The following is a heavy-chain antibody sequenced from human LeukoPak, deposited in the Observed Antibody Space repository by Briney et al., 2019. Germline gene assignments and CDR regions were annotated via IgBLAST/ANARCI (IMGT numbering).Heavy chain of an antibody. CDR3: ARADYYDSSGYINPLFDY. J-gene: IGHJ4*02. D-gene: IGHD3-22*01. CDR1: GDSISTSSYY. Sequence: PSETLSLTCSVSGDSISTSSYYWGWIRQPPGKGLEWIGTIYYSGSAYYNPSLKSRVTISVDTSKNQFSLKLSSVTAADTAVYYCARADYYDSSGYINPLFDYWGQGTLVTVSS. CDR2: IYYSGSA. V-gene: IGHV4-39*07.